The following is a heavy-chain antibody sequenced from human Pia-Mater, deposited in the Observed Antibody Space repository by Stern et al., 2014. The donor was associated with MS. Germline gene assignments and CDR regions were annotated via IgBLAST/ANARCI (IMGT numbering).Heavy chain of an antibody. CDR1: GISVRTSS. Sequence: QLQLQESGPGLVRPSETLSLTCTVSGISVRTSSWTWIRQSPGKGLEWIGFISSSGSTNYAPSLKTRVTISVDTAKSQVSLKVRSATAADTAVYYCARMASISLGGVIATPFDYWGQGSLVTVSS. V-gene: IGHV4-59*02. CDR3: ARMASISLGGVIATPFDY. J-gene: IGHJ4*02. CDR2: ISSSGST. D-gene: IGHD3-16*02.